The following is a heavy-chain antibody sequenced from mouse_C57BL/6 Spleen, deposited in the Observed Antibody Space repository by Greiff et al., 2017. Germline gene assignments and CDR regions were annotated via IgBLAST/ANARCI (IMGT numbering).Heavy chain of an antibody. J-gene: IGHJ2*01. Sequence: VQLQQSGAELVRPGASVKLSCTASGFNITDDYMHWVKQRPEQGLEWIGWIDPANGDTKYDPKFQGKATITADTSSNTAYLQLSSLTSEDSAVYYCARWGSSLYYFDYWGQGTTLTVSS. V-gene: IGHV14-3*02. D-gene: IGHD1-1*01. CDR3: ARWGSSLYYFDY. CDR2: IDPANGDT. CDR1: GFNITDDY.